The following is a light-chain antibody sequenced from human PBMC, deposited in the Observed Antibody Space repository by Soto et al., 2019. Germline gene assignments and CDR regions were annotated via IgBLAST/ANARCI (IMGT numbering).Light chain of an antibody. V-gene: IGKV3D-20*02. J-gene: IGKJ5*01. Sequence: EIVLTQSPGTLSLSPGERATLYCRAIQSVSTNYLAWYQQKPGQAPRLLIYGASNRATGIPDRFSGSGSGTDFTLTISSLEPEDAALYYCQQRSNWPPITFGQGTRLEIK. CDR2: GAS. CDR1: QSVSTNY. CDR3: QQRSNWPPIT.